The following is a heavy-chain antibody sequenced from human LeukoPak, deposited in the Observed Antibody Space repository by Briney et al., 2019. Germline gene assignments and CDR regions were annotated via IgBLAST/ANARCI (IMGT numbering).Heavy chain of an antibody. CDR3: AKHPQGAAGAHFDH. V-gene: IGHV3-23*01. Sequence: PGGSLRLSCAASGFVLSNYAMSWVRQAPGKGLEWVSTISASGSRTYYTDSVKGRFSISRDNSRNTMYLQMNSLRAEDTAIYYCAKHPQGAAGAHFDHWGQGTLVTVSS. D-gene: IGHD6-13*01. CDR1: GFVLSNYA. CDR2: ISASGSRT. J-gene: IGHJ4*02.